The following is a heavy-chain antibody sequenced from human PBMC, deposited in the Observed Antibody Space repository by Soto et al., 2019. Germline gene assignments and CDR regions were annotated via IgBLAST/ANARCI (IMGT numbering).Heavy chain of an antibody. CDR2: ISYDGSNK. J-gene: IGHJ4*02. CDR1: GFTFSSYG. CDR3: AKLAVVTATFDY. V-gene: IGHV3-30*18. D-gene: IGHD2-21*02. Sequence: GGSLRLSCAASGFTFSSYGMHWVRQAPGEGLEWVAVISYDGSNKYYADSVKGRFTISRGNSKNTLYLQMNSLRAEDTAVYYCAKLAVVTATFDYWGQGTLVTVSS.